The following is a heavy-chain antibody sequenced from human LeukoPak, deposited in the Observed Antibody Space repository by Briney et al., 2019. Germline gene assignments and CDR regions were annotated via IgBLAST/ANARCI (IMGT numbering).Heavy chain of an antibody. CDR1: GGSFSGYY. CDR2: INHSGST. Sequence: SETLSLTCAVYGGSFSGYYWSWIRQPPGKGLEWIGEINHSGSTNYNPSLKSRVTISVDTSKNQFSLKLSSVTAADTAVYYCAMLLAYCGGDCLGSDYRGQGTLVTVSS. CDR3: AMLLAYCGGDCLGSDY. J-gene: IGHJ4*02. V-gene: IGHV4-34*01. D-gene: IGHD2-21*02.